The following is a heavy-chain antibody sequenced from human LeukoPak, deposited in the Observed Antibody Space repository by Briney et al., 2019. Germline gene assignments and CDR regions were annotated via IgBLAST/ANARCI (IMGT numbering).Heavy chain of an antibody. J-gene: IGHJ5*02. V-gene: IGHV1-69*01. Sequence: GSSVKVSCKASGGTFSSYAISWVRQAPGKGLEWMGGIIPIFGTANYAQKFQGRVTITADESTSTAYMELSSLRSEDTAVYYCARGSDFWSGYYYKAVDGWFDPWGQGTLVTVSS. D-gene: IGHD3-3*01. CDR1: GGTFSSYA. CDR2: IIPIFGTA. CDR3: ARGSDFWSGYYYKAVDGWFDP.